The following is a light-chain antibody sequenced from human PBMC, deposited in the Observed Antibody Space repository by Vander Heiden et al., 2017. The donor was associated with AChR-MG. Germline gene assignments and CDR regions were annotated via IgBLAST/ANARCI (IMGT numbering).Light chain of an antibody. J-gene: IGKJ1*01. Sequence: ILAPSSFSASTGDRVTITCRANESISTYLTWFQQKPGKAPQLLIYAASTLQRGVPSRFSGSGSGTDFTLTINSLQSEDLATYYCQHDYTTGWTFGQGTKVEI. CDR3: QHDYTTGWT. V-gene: IGKV1-8*01. CDR1: ESISTY. CDR2: AAS.